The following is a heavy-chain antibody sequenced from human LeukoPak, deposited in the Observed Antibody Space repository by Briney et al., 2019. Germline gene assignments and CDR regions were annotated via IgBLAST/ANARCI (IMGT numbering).Heavy chain of an antibody. Sequence: PGGSLRLSCAASGFTFSSYAMSWVRQAPGKGLEWVSGISANVDTTHYADSVRGRFTISRDNSKNTVFLQMTSLRADDTAVYYCAKEGRIAARPADSFDYCGQGHLVPVSS. CDR1: GFTFSSYA. V-gene: IGHV3-23*01. CDR2: ISANVDTT. D-gene: IGHD6-6*01. J-gene: IGHJ4*02. CDR3: AKEGRIAARPADSFDY.